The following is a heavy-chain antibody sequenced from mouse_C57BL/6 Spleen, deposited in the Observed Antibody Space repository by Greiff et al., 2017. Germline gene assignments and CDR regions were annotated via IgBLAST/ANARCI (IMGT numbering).Heavy chain of an antibody. CDR2: IRSKSNNYAT. D-gene: IGHD4-1*01. CDR3: VRQNWAWYFDV. CDR1: GFSFNTYA. J-gene: IGHJ1*03. V-gene: IGHV10-1*01. Sequence: DVQLVESGGGLVQPKGSLKLSCAASGFSFNTYAMNWVRQAPGKGLAWVARIRSKSNNYATYYADSVKDRFTISRDDSESMLYLQMNNLKTEDTAMYYCVRQNWAWYFDVWGTGTTVTVSS.